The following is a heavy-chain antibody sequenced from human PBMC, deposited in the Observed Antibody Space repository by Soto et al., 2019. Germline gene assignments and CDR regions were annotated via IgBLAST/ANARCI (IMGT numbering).Heavy chain of an antibody. CDR3: TTDLGGYSNYLFEY. V-gene: IGHV3-15*01. CDR1: GFTFSNAW. J-gene: IGHJ4*02. CDR2: IKSKSDGGTT. Sequence: GGSLRLSCAASGFTFSNAWMSWVRQAPGKGLEWVGRIKSKSDGGTTDYAAPVKGRFTISRDDSKNTLYLQMNSLKTEDTAVYYCTTDLGGYSNYLFEYWGQGTLVTVSS. D-gene: IGHD4-4*01.